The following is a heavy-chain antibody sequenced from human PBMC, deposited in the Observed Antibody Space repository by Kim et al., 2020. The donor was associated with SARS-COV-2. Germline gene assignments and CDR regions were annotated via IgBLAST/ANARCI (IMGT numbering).Heavy chain of an antibody. V-gene: IGHV3-23*01. CDR1: GFTFSSYA. J-gene: IGHJ6*02. Sequence: GGSLRLSCAASGFTFSSYAMSWVRQAPGKGLEWVSVISGSGGSTYYADSVKGQFIISRDNSKNTLYLQMNNLRAEDTAVYHCAKSGLNAGGHYYYGMDVWGQGTTVTVS. CDR3: AKSGLNAGGHYYYGMDV. D-gene: IGHD2-15*01. CDR2: ISGSGGST.